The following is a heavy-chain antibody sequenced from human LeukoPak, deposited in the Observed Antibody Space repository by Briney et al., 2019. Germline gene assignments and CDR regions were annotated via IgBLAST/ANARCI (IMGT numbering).Heavy chain of an antibody. V-gene: IGHV1-46*01. Sequence: ASVKVSCKASGYTFTSYYMHWVRQAPGQGLEWMGIINPSGGSTSYAQKFQGRVTMTRDMSTSTVYMELSSLRSEDTAVYYCARVGYSYSINDWSRTGLGAYPTKYYYYMDVWGKGTTVTVSS. CDR1: GYTFTSYY. CDR2: INPSGGST. CDR3: ARVGYSYSINDWSRTGLGAYPTKYYYYMDV. J-gene: IGHJ6*03. D-gene: IGHD5-18*01.